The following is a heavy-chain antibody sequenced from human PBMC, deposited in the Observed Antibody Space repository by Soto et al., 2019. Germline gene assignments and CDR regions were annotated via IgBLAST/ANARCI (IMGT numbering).Heavy chain of an antibody. Sequence: SETLSLTCTVSGGSISSYYWSWIRQPPGKGLEWIGYIYYSGSTNYNPSLKSRVTISVDTSKNQFSLKLSSVTAADTAVYYCARVSLAARVRAYYYYYMDVWGKGTTVTVSS. J-gene: IGHJ6*03. CDR3: ARVSLAARVRAYYYYYMDV. CDR2: IYYSGST. V-gene: IGHV4-59*01. D-gene: IGHD6-6*01. CDR1: GGSISSYY.